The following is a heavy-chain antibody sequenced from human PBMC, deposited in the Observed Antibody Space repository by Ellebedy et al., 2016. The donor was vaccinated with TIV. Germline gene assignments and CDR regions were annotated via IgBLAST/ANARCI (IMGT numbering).Heavy chain of an antibody. V-gene: IGHV3-7*01. CDR1: GFTFSNYW. D-gene: IGHD2-15*01. Sequence: GESLKISXVASGFTFSNYWMHWVRQAPGKGLDWVANIKEDGSTIYYVDSVKGRFTISRDNAKNSLYLQMNSLRTEDTAVYYCARARGSGDGTWGQGALVTVSS. J-gene: IGHJ5*02. CDR3: ARARGSGDGT. CDR2: IKEDGSTI.